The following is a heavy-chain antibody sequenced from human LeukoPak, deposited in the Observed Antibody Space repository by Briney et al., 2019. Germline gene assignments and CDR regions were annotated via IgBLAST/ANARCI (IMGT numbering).Heavy chain of an antibody. Sequence: PSETLSLTCTVFGGSISGYYWSWIRQPPGKGLEWIGYIYYSGSTKYNPSLTSPVKMSVDTSRNQFSLKLSSVTAADTAVYYCARGGLENGYHSNDGFDIWGQGTMVTVSS. CDR3: ARGGLENGYHSNDGFDI. J-gene: IGHJ3*02. CDR1: GGSISGYY. V-gene: IGHV4-59*01. CDR2: IYYSGST. D-gene: IGHD3-22*01.